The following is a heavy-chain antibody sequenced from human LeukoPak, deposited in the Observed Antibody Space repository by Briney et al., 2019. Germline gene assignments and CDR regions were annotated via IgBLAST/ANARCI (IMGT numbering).Heavy chain of an antibody. D-gene: IGHD1-26*01. Sequence: SETLSLTCTVSGGSISSYYWSWIRQPAGKGLEWIGRIYTSGSTNYNPSLKSRVTMSVDTSKNQFSLKLSSVTAADTAVYYCASGGSGSYRPWFDPWGQGTLVTVSS. CDR2: IYTSGST. CDR3: ASGGSGSYRPWFDP. CDR1: GGSISSYY. V-gene: IGHV4-4*07. J-gene: IGHJ5*02.